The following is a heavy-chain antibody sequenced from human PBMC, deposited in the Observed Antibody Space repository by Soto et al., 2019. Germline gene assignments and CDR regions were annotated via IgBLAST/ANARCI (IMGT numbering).Heavy chain of an antibody. J-gene: IGHJ6*03. CDR1: GGSISSYY. D-gene: IGHD5-12*01. CDR3: ARAPPLGDIVATIKRELAYMDV. V-gene: IGHV4-59*01. Sequence: SETLSLTCTVSGGSISSYYWSWIRQPPGKGLEWIGYIYYSGSTNYNPSLKSRVTISVDTSKNQFSLKLSSVTAADTAVYYCARAPPLGDIVATIKRELAYMDVWGKGTTVTVSS. CDR2: IYYSGST.